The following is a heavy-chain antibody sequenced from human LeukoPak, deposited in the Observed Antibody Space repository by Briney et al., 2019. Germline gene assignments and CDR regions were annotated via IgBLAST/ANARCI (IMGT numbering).Heavy chain of an antibody. J-gene: IGHJ2*01. CDR1: DFSVSDNY. CDR2: VYSGGVA. CDR3: ARSMGHCSSGSCYLWYFDL. D-gene: IGHD2-15*01. V-gene: IGHV3-53*01. Sequence: PGGSLRLSCAASDFSVSDNYISWVRQAPGKGPEWLSVVYSGGVAFYADSVRGRFIISRDESKNTLYLQMSSLRVEDTAVYYCARSMGHCSSGSCYLWYFDLWGRGTLVTVSS.